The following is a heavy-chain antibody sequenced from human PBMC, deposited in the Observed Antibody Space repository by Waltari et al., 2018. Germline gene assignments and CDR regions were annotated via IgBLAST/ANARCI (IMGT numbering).Heavy chain of an antibody. J-gene: IGHJ4*02. CDR3: ARGRVRPGGNPYFDY. CDR2: INHSGST. D-gene: IGHD2-21*01. Sequence: QVQLQQWRAGPLKPSETLSLTFAVSGVLFRSYNTSWSRHTPGKGLELIGEINHSGSTNYKPSLKRRVTISVDTSKNQFSLKLSSVTAADTAVYYCARGRVRPGGNPYFDYWGQGTLVTVSS. CDR1: GVLFRSYN. V-gene: IGHV4-34*01.